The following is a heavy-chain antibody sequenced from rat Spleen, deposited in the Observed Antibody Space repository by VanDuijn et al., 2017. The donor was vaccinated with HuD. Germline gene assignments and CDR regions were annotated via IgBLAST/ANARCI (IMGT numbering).Heavy chain of an antibody. CDR3: ARQTQLQWPYYFDY. CDR1: GFSLFSYG. CDR2: IQNGGNT. Sequence: QVQLKESGPGLVQPSQTLSLTCTVSGFSLFSYGVSWVRQPPGKGLEWMGRIQNGGNTDYNSGLKSRLSISRDTSKNQVFLKMNSLQTDDTGTYYCARQTQLQWPYYFDYWGQGVMVTVSS. V-gene: IGHV2S1*01. J-gene: IGHJ2*01. D-gene: IGHD1-1*01.